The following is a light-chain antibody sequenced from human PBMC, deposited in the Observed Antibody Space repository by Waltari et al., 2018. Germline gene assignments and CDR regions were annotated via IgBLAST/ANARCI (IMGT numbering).Light chain of an antibody. Sequence: EVVMTQSQATLSVSPGERAALSCRASQSVSSNLDGEQQKTGQAPRLLIYGASTRATGIPAMFSGSVSGTSFTLTISSLQSEDFAIYYCQQYNHWPPYTFGQGTKLEIK. J-gene: IGKJ2*01. CDR1: QSVSSN. CDR3: QQYNHWPPYT. CDR2: GAS. V-gene: IGKV3-15*01.